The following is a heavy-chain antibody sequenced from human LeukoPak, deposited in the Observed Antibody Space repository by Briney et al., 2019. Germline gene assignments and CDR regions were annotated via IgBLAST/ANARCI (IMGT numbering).Heavy chain of an antibody. Sequence: GGSLRLSCAVSGFTFSSYSMNWVRQAPGKGLEWVSSISSSSSYIYYADSVKGRFTISRDNAKNSLYLQMNSLRAEDTAVYYCAREDDYGDGIDYWGQGTLVTVSS. D-gene: IGHD4-17*01. CDR2: ISSSSSYI. CDR1: GFTFSSYS. J-gene: IGHJ4*02. CDR3: AREDDYGDGIDY. V-gene: IGHV3-21*01.